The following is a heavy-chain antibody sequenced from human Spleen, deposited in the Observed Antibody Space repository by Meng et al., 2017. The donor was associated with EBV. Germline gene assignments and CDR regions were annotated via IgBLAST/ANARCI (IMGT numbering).Heavy chain of an antibody. CDR2: INPNSGGT. Sequence: GQLAGVGCEGMIPVGALKVSCQASGYTFTGYYMDWVRQAPGRGLEWMGRINPNSGGTNYAQKFQGRVTMTRDTSISTAYMELSRLRSDDTAVYYCARAREVGALDYWGQGTLVTVSS. CDR3: ARAREVGALDY. D-gene: IGHD1-26*01. V-gene: IGHV1-2*06. J-gene: IGHJ4*02. CDR1: GYTFTGYY.